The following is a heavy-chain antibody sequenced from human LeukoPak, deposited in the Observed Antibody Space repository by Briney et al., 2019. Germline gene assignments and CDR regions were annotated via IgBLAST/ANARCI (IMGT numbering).Heavy chain of an antibody. CDR2: ISYDGSNK. CDR1: GFTFSSYA. Sequence: GRSLRLSCAASGFTFSSYAMHWVRQAPGKGLEWVAAISYDGSNKYYADSVKGRFTISRDNSKNTLYLQMNSLRAEDTAVYYCARGPRGGYNWFDPWGQGTLVTVSS. V-gene: IGHV3-30-3*01. D-gene: IGHD3-10*01. J-gene: IGHJ5*02. CDR3: ARGPRGGYNWFDP.